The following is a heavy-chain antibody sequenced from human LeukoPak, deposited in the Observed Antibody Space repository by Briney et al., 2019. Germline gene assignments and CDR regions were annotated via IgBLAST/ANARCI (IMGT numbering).Heavy chain of an antibody. V-gene: IGHV4-59*07. CDR3: ARCGMATIQFFDY. J-gene: IGHJ4*02. CDR2: ISYSGST. D-gene: IGHD5-24*01. Sequence: PSDTLSLPCTVSGGSLSAYYWSWIRQPPGKGLEWIGYISYSGSTKYNPSLKSRVTISVDTSKNQFYLKLRSVTAADTAMYYCARCGMATIQFFDYWGQGSLFTV. CDR1: GGSLSAYY.